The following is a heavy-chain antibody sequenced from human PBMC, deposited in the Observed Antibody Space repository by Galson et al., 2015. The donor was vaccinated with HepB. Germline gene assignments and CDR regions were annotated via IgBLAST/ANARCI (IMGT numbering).Heavy chain of an antibody. CDR2: IVVGSGNT. J-gene: IGHJ6*02. Sequence: SVKVSCKASGFTFSSSAVQWVRQARGQRLEWIGWIVVGSGNTNYAQKFQERVTITRDMSTSTAYMELSSLRSEDTAVYYCAADPGSSSYYYYDGMDVWGQGTTVTVSS. CDR1: GFTFSSSA. V-gene: IGHV1-58*01. D-gene: IGHD6-6*01. CDR3: AADPGSSSYYYYDGMDV.